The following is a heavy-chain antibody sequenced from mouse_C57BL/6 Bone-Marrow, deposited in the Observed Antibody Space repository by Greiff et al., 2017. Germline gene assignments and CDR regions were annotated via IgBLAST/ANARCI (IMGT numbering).Heavy chain of an antibody. Sequence: EVKLQQSGAELVRPGASVKLSCTASGFNIKDDYMHWVKQRPEQGLEWIGWIDPENGDTEYASKFQGKATITADTSSNTAYLQLSSLTSEDTAVYYCFYYSNYHWYFDVWGTGTTVTVSS. CDR1: GFNIKDDY. V-gene: IGHV14-4*01. J-gene: IGHJ1*03. CDR3: FYYSNYHWYFDV. CDR2: IDPENGDT. D-gene: IGHD2-5*01.